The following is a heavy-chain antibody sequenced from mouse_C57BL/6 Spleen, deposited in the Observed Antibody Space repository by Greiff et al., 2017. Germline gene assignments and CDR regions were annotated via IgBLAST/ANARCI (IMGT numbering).Heavy chain of an antibody. Sequence: QVQLQQSGAELVRPGASVKLSCKASGYTFTDYYINWVKQRPGQGLEWIARIYPGSGNTYYNEKFKGKATLTAEKSSSTAYMQLSSLTSEDSAVYFCARNYYGSSQPFDYWGQGTTLTVSS. CDR1: GYTFTDYY. V-gene: IGHV1-76*01. CDR3: ARNYYGSSQPFDY. D-gene: IGHD1-1*01. J-gene: IGHJ2*01. CDR2: IYPGSGNT.